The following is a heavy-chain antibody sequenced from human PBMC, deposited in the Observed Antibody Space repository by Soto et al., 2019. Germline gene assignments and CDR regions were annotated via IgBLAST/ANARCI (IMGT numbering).Heavy chain of an antibody. CDR2: IYSGGST. D-gene: IGHD6-6*01. Sequence: EVHLVETGGGLIQPGGSLRLSCAASGLSVSSSDMSWVRPASGTGLEWVSVIYSGGSTHDADSVKGRFTISRDNSKNTVHLQMNSLRVDDTAVYFCSTSSRNEYHFAMDAWGQGTTVIVSS. V-gene: IGHV3-53*02. CDR1: GLSVSSSD. CDR3: STSSRNEYHFAMDA. J-gene: IGHJ6*02.